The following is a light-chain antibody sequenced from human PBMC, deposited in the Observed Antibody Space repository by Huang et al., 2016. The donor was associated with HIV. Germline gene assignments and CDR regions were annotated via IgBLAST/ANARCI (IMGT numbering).Light chain of an antibody. CDR1: QNIKKY. CDR3: QQTYSTLLFT. CDR2: GAA. Sequence: DIQMTQSPSSLSASVGVRVTITCRASQNIKKYLNWYQQKPVKAPKLLIDGAASLQSGVPSRFSGSGSGTDFTLTISSLQVEDFATYYCQQTYSTLLFTFGPGTKVHI. J-gene: IGKJ3*01. V-gene: IGKV1-39*01.